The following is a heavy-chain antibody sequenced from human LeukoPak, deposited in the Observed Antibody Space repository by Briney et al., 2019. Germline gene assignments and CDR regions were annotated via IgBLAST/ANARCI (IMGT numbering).Heavy chain of an antibody. CDR2: IIPIFGRA. D-gene: IGHD3-22*01. Sequence: SVTVSCKASGGTFINYDISWVRQAPGQGLEWMGGIIPIFGRANYAQKFQGSVTITADESTSTAYMELSSLRSEDTAVYYFAKEEYYYDSSGYFDAFDIWGQGTMVTVSS. V-gene: IGHV1-69*13. CDR3: AKEEYYYDSSGYFDAFDI. J-gene: IGHJ3*02. CDR1: GGTFINYD.